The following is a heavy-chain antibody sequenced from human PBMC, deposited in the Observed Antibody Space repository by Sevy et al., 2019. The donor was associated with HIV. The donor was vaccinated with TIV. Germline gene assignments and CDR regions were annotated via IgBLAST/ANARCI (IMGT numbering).Heavy chain of an antibody. CDR3: AKDRIQLWLHDY. Sequence: GGSLRLSCAASGFTFSSYGMHWVRQAPGKGLEWVAVISYDGSNKYYADSVKGRFTISRDNTKNTLYLQMNSLRAEDTAVYYCAKDRIQLWLHDYWGQGTLVTVSS. V-gene: IGHV3-30*18. CDR2: ISYDGSNK. D-gene: IGHD5-18*01. J-gene: IGHJ4*02. CDR1: GFTFSSYG.